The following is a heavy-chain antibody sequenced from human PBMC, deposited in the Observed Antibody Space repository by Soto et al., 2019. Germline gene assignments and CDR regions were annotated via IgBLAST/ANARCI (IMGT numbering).Heavy chain of an antibody. Sequence: PGGSLRLSCAASGFTFSTYAMSWVRQAPGQGLEWVSAISGSGGSTYYADSVKGRFIIFRDNSKNTQYLQMNSLRAEDTAVYYCAKVNAVDYWGQGTLVTVSS. CDR2: ISGSGGST. CDR1: GFTFSTYA. J-gene: IGHJ4*02. V-gene: IGHV3-23*01. CDR3: AKVNAVDY.